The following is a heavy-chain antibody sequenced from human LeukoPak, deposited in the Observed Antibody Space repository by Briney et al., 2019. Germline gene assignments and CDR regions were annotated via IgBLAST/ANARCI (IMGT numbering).Heavy chain of an antibody. CDR1: GYSISSGYY. V-gene: IGHV4-61*02. CDR2: VYTSGST. CDR3: ARDPAYCYDSSDYSPLYDFDI. J-gene: IGHJ3*02. Sequence: SETLSLTCTVSGYSISSGYYWSWIRQPAGKGLEWIGRVYTSGSTQYIPSLKSRVTISVDTSKNQFSLKLSSVTAPDRALYYCARDPAYCYDSSDYSPLYDFDIWGQGTMVTVSS. D-gene: IGHD3-22*01.